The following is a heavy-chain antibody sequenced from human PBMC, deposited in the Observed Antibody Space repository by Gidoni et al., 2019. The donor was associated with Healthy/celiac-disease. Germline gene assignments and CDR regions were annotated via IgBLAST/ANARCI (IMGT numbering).Heavy chain of an antibody. CDR2: ISAYNGNT. J-gene: IGHJ4*02. CDR1: GYTFTRYG. Sequence: QVQLVQSGAEVKKPGASVKVSCKASGYTFTRYGISWVRQAPGQGLEWMGWISAYNGNTNYAQKLQGRVTMTTDTSTSTAYMELRSLRSDDTAVYYCARDWRTVVTRTGFICDYWGQGTLVTVSS. CDR3: ARDWRTVVTRTGFICDY. D-gene: IGHD2-15*01. V-gene: IGHV1-18*01.